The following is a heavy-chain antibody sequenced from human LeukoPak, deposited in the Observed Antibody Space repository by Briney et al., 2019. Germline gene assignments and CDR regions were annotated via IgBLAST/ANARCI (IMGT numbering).Heavy chain of an antibody. V-gene: IGHV3-30*18. Sequence: PGRSLRLYCAASGFTFSNYGIHWVREAPGKGLEWVAAISYDGTYKHYADSLKGRFTISRDNSKNTLYLQTNSLRAEDTAVYYCAKGRGYCSSTTCYADNGLDVWGQGTTVTVSS. D-gene: IGHD2-2*01. CDR2: ISYDGTYK. CDR3: AKGRGYCSSTTCYADNGLDV. CDR1: GFTFSNYG. J-gene: IGHJ6*02.